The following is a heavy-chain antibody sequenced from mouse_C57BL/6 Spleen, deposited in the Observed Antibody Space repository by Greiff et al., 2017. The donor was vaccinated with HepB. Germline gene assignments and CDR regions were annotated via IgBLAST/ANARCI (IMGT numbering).Heavy chain of an antibody. CDR1: GYSFTGYY. J-gene: IGHJ3*01. CDR2: IYPYNGVS. CDR3: ANGEYSNPFAY. V-gene: IGHV1-31*01. D-gene: IGHD2-5*01. Sequence: VHVKQSGPELVKPGASVKISCKASGYSFTGYYMHWVKQSHGNILDWIGYIYPYNGVSSYNQKFKGKATLTVDKSSSTAYMELRSLTSEDSAVYYCANGEYSNPFAYWGQGTLVTVSA.